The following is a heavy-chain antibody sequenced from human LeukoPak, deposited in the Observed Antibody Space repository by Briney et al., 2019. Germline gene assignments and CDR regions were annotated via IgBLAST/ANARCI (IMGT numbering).Heavy chain of an antibody. V-gene: IGHV1-2*02. D-gene: IGHD3-22*01. CDR1: GYTFIDYY. CDR3: ARDTAPYYLDGSGYYLDY. J-gene: IGHJ4*02. CDR2: INPNSNST. Sequence: GASVKVSCKASGYTFIDYYIHWVRQAPGQGLEWMGWINPNSNSTNYAQKFQGPVTLTWDTSISTVYMELSTMRSDDTAVYYCARDTAPYYLDGSGYYLDYWGQGTLVTVSS.